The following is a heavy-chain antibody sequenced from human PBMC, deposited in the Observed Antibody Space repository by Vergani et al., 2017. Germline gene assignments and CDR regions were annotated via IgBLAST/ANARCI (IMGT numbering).Heavy chain of an antibody. V-gene: IGHV3-21*02. J-gene: IGHJ1*01. CDR2: ISSGGGDI. CDR1: GFTFKNNT. Sequence: VQLVESGGGLVKPGGSLRLSCGASGFTFKNNTMTWVRQSPGKGLEWVATISSGGGDIFYADSVKGRFTISRDNSKNTLFLQMNSLKDEDTAVYYCTTAWGLYYLHGEYFQYWGRGTLVSVSS. CDR3: TTAWGLYYLHGEYFQY. D-gene: IGHD3-10*01.